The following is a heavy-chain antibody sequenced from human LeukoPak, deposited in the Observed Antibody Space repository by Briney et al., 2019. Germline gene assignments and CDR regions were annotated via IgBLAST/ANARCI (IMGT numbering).Heavy chain of an antibody. CDR3: ARASDSSGYGYFDY. D-gene: IGHD3-22*01. J-gene: IGHJ4*02. CDR2: IYYSGST. CDR1: GGSIISYY. V-gene: IGHV4-59*01. Sequence: SETLSLTCTVSGGSIISYYWSWIRQPPGKGLEWIGYIYYSGSTNYNPSLKSRVTISVDTSKNQFFLKLSSVTAADTAVYYCARASDSSGYGYFDYWGQGTLVTVS.